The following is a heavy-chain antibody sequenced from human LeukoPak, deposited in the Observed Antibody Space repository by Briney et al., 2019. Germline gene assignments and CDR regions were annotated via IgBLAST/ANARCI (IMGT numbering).Heavy chain of an antibody. Sequence: GGSLRLSCAASGFTFSSYGMHWVRQAPGKGLEWVAVIWYDGSNKYYADSVKGRFTISRDNSKNTLYLQMNSLRAEDTAVYYCAKYYYDSSGHYAFDTWGQETMVTVSS. CDR1: GFTFSSYG. D-gene: IGHD3-22*01. V-gene: IGHV3-33*06. CDR2: IWYDGSNK. J-gene: IGHJ3*02. CDR3: AKYYYDSSGHYAFDT.